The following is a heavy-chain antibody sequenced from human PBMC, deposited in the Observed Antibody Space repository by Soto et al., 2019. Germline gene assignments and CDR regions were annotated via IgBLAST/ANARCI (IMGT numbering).Heavy chain of an antibody. V-gene: IGHV3-23*01. D-gene: IGHD6-19*01. J-gene: IGHJ4*02. CDR2: ISGSGGST. CDR3: AKGRYSSGWTVRDGYYY. CDR1: GFTFSSYA. Sequence: GGSLRLSCAASGFTFSSYAMSWVRQAPGKGLEWVSAISGSGGSTYYADSVKGRFTISRDNSKNTLYLQMNSLRAEDTAVYYCAKGRYSSGWTVRDGYYYWGEGTLVTVSS.